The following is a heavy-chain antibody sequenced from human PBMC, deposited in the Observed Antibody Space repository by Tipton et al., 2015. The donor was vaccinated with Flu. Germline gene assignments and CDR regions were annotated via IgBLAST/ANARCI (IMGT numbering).Heavy chain of an antibody. Sequence: SLRLSCAASGFTFSSYAMHWVRQAPGKGLEWVAVISYDGSNKYYADSVKGRFTISRDNSKNTLYLQMNSLRAEDTAVYYCARAGGGSSSYYFDYWGQGTVVTVAS. CDR2: ISYDGSNK. CDR1: GFTFSSYA. J-gene: IGHJ4*02. D-gene: IGHD1-26*01. CDR3: ARAGGGSSSYYFDY. V-gene: IGHV3-30*04.